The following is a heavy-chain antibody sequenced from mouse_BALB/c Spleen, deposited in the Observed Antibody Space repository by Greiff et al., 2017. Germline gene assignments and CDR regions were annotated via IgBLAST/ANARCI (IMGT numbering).Heavy chain of an antibody. J-gene: IGHJ4*01. CDR2: ISSGSSTI. D-gene: IGHD2-14*01. Sequence: DVMLVESGGGLVQPGGSRKLSCAASGFTFSSFGMHWVRQAPEKGLEWVAYISSGSSTIYYADTVKGRFTISRDNPKNTLFLQMTSLRSEDTAMYYCASRYYRYDGYAMDYWGQGTSVTVSS. CDR3: ASRYYRYDGYAMDY. V-gene: IGHV5-17*02. CDR1: GFTFSSFG.